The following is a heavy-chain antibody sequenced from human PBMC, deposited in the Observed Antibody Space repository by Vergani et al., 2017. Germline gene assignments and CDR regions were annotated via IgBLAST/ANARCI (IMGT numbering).Heavy chain of an antibody. J-gene: IGHJ6*02. Sequence: QVQLVQSGAEVKKPGSSVKVSCKASGGTFSSYAISWVRQAPGPGLEWMGGIIPIFGTANYAQKFQGRVTITADESTSTAYMALSSLRSEDTAVYYCAVDDVLRYFDWLYYYGMDVWGQGTTVTVSS. CDR3: AVDDVLRYFDWLYYYGMDV. V-gene: IGHV1-69*01. D-gene: IGHD3-9*01. CDR2: IIPIFGTA. CDR1: GGTFSSYA.